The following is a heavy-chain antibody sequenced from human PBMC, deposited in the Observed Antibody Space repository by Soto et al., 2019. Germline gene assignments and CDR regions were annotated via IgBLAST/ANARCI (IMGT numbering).Heavy chain of an antibody. J-gene: IGHJ6*02. D-gene: IGHD1-1*01. Sequence: QVQLVQSGAEVKKPGSSVKVSCKASGGTFSSYAISWVRQAPGQGLEWMGGIIPIFGTANYAQKFQGRVTITAAESTSTAYMELRSLRSEDTAVYYCARVPAWNVPYYSGGMDVWGQGTTVTVS. CDR2: IIPIFGTA. V-gene: IGHV1-69*01. CDR1: GGTFSSYA. CDR3: ARVPAWNVPYYSGGMDV.